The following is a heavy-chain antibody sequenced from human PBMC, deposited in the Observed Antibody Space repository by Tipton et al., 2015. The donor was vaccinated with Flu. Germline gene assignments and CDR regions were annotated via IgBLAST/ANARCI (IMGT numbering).Heavy chain of an antibody. V-gene: IGHV3-21*01. CDR3: ARSAVIVGPAASDWFGP. CDR1: GFTFSTYS. J-gene: IGHJ5*02. D-gene: IGHD2-2*01. Sequence: GSLRLSCSASGFTFSTYSMNWVRQAPGKGLEWVSSIDPSGIYMYYADSLKGRFTISRDNAKNSLYLQMNGLRAGDTAVYYCARSAVIVGPAASDWFGPWGQGILVTVSS. CDR2: IDPSGIYM.